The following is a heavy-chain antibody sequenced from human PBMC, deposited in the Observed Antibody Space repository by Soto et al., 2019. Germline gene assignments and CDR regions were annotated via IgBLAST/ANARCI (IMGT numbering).Heavy chain of an antibody. Sequence: PSETLSLTCTVSGGSISSGGYYWSWIRQHPGKGLEWIGYIYYSGSTYYNPSLESRVTISVDTSKNQFSLKLSSVTAADTAVYYCARVFGDSSGYYLGPPDAFDIWGQGTMVTVSS. CDR1: GGSISSGGYY. V-gene: IGHV4-31*03. CDR2: IYYSGST. J-gene: IGHJ3*02. D-gene: IGHD3-22*01. CDR3: ARVFGDSSGYYLGPPDAFDI.